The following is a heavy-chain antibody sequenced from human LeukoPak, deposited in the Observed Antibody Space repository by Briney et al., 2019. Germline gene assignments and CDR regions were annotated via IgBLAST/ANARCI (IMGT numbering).Heavy chain of an antibody. CDR3: ARDWDYWVDF. J-gene: IGHJ4*02. V-gene: IGHV1-18*01. CDR2: INVKSGHT. CDR1: GYTFTDYG. D-gene: IGHD1-7*01. Sequence: GASVKVSCKASGYTFTDYGVTWVRQAPGQGLEWVGWINVKSGHTNYAQNFQGRVTLTTDTSTNTAYMELRSLRSTDTALYYCARDWDYWVDFWGQGTLVTVSS.